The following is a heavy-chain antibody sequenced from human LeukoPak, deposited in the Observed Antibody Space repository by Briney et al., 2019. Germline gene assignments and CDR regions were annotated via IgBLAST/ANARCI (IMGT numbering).Heavy chain of an antibody. Sequence: PGGSLRLSCAASGFTFSSYWMSWVRQAPGKGLEWVANIKQDGSEKYYVDSVKGRFTISRDNAKNSLYLQMNSLRAEDTAVYYCARAGEGSGWYRRSVYWYFDLWGRGTLVTVSS. D-gene: IGHD6-19*01. J-gene: IGHJ2*01. V-gene: IGHV3-7*04. CDR1: GFTFSSYW. CDR3: ARAGEGSGWYRRSVYWYFDL. CDR2: IKQDGSEK.